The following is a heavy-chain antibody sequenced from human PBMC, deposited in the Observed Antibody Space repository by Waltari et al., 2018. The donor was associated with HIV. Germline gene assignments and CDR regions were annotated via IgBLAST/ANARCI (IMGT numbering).Heavy chain of an antibody. J-gene: IGHJ3*02. D-gene: IGHD4-17*01. V-gene: IGHV3-43D*03. CDR1: GFTFDDYA. CDR2: ISWAVGST. CDR3: STYGDSEAFDI. Sequence: EVQLVESGGAVVQPGGSLRLSCAASGFTFDDYAMHWVRQAPGKGLEWFYLISWAVGSTYYADAVNGRFTSARDNSKNSLYLQMNSLRAEDNALYYCSTYGDSEAFDIWGQGTMVTVSS.